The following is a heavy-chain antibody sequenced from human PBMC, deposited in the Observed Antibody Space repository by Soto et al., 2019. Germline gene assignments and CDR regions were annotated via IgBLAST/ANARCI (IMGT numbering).Heavy chain of an antibody. CDR3: ARDTDGYNLDAFDI. CDR1: GGTFSSYA. J-gene: IGHJ3*02. V-gene: IGHV1-69*13. Sequence: GAAVKVSCKASGGTFSSYAISWVRQAPGQGLERMGGIIPIFGTANYAQKFQGRVTITADESTSTAYMELSSLRSEDTAAYCCARDTDGYNLDAFDIWGQGTMVTVSS. CDR2: IIPIFGTA. D-gene: IGHD5-12*01.